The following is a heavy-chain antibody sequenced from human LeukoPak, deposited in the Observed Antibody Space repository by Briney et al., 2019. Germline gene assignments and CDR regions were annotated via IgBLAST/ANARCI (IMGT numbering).Heavy chain of an antibody. J-gene: IGHJ4*02. CDR3: AREGGHWNYVFDY. CDR2: IIPIFGTA. Sequence: ASVKVSCKASGGTFSSYAISWVRQAPGQGLEWTGGIIPIFGTANYAQKFQGRVTITADESTSTAYMELSSLRSEDTAVYYCAREGGHWNYVFDYWGQGTLVTVSS. V-gene: IGHV1-69*13. CDR1: GGTFSSYA. D-gene: IGHD1-7*01.